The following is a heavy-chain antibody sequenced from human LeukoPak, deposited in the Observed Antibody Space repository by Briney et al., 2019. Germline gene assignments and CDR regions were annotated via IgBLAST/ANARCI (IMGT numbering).Heavy chain of an antibody. CDR1: GYTFTIYD. V-gene: IGHV1-8*01. Sequence: ASVKVSCKASGYTFTIYDFNWVRQATGQRPEWMGWMSPNSGDTGYAQKLQGRVTMTTDTSTSTAYMELRSLRSDDTAVYYCARGPSSGSYFVLSYWGQGTLVTVSS. D-gene: IGHD1-26*01. J-gene: IGHJ4*02. CDR3: ARGPSSGSYFVLSY. CDR2: MSPNSGDT.